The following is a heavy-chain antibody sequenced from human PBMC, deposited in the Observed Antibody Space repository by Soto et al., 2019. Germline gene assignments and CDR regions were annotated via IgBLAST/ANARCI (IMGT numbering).Heavy chain of an antibody. D-gene: IGHD3-3*01. Sequence: GGSLRLSCTAPGFTFGDYAMSWVRQAPGKGLEWVGFIRSRAYGEATEYAASVRGRFTISRHDSRSIAYLHMNSLKTEDTAVYYCTRTDYDLWSGLRVGIDSWGQGALVTV. CDR3: TRTDYDLWSGLRVGIDS. CDR1: GFTFGDYA. J-gene: IGHJ5*01. CDR2: IRSRAYGEAT. V-gene: IGHV3-49*04.